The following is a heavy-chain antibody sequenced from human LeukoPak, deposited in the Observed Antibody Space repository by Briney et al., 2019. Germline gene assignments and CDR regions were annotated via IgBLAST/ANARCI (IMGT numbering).Heavy chain of an antibody. D-gene: IGHD1-26*01. CDR1: GYTFTNHY. V-gene: IGHV1-46*01. CDR3: ARTVGSYFDY. J-gene: IGHJ4*02. CDR2: IIPNGGST. Sequence: GASVKVSCKASGYTFTNHYIHWMRQAPGQGLEWTGIIIPNGGSTSYAQNFRGRVTVTRNTSTSTVYMELSSLRSEDTAVYYCARTVGSYFDYWGQGTLVTVSS.